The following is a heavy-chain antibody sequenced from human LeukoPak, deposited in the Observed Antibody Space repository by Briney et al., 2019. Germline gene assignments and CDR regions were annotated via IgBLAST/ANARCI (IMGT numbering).Heavy chain of an antibody. D-gene: IGHD2-2*01. CDR3: ARGAGIVVVPAANWFDP. V-gene: IGHV4-38-2*01. CDR2: IYHSGST. CDR1: GYSISSGYY. J-gene: IGHJ5*02. Sequence: SETLSLTCAVSGYSISSGYYWGWIRQPPGKGLEWIGSIYHSGSTYYNPSLKSRVTISVDTSKHQFSLKLSSVTAADTAVYYCARGAGIVVVPAANWFDPWGQGTLVTVSS.